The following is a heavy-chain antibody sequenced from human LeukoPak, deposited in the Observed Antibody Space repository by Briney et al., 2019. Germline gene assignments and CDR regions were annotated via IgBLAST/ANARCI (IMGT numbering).Heavy chain of an antibody. D-gene: IGHD3-3*01. Sequence: VASVKVSCKASGYTFTGYYMHWVRQAPGQGLEWMGWINPNSGGTNYAQKLQGRVTMTRDTSISTAYMELSRLRSDDTAVYYCARADYDFWSGYYDYWGQGTLVTVSS. J-gene: IGHJ4*02. CDR3: ARADYDFWSGYYDY. V-gene: IGHV1-2*02. CDR1: GYTFTGYY. CDR2: INPNSGGT.